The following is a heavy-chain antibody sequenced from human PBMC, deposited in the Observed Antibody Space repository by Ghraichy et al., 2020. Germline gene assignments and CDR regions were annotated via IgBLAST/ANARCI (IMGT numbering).Heavy chain of an antibody. CDR3: AGASADYVDH. V-gene: IGHV4-59*08. J-gene: IGHJ4*02. CDR1: GGSISSYS. CDR2: IYYSGRT. D-gene: IGHD4/OR15-4a*01. Sequence: SETLSLICTVSGGSISSYSWSWIRQSPGKGLEWLGFIYYSGRTKYNPSLESRVTISVDTSKSQFSLRLSSVTVADTALYYCAGASADYVDHWGQGTLVTVSS.